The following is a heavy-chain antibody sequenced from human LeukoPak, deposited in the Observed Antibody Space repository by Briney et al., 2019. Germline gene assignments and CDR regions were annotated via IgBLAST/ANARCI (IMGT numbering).Heavy chain of an antibody. Sequence: GGSLRLSCAASGFTFTNHWMSWVRQAPGKGLEWVVNIKEDGSEKYYVDSVKGRFTVSRDNVKNSLFLQMNSLRVDDTAVYYCAKSGSSAFWSWGQGTLVTVSS. J-gene: IGHJ5*02. CDR2: IKEDGSEK. CDR1: GFTFTNHW. D-gene: IGHD3-3*01. CDR3: AKSGSSAFWS. V-gene: IGHV3-7*03.